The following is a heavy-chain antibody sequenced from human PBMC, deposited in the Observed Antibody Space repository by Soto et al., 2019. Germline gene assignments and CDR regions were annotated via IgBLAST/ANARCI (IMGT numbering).Heavy chain of an antibody. J-gene: IGHJ5*02. CDR2: IIPIFGTA. D-gene: IGHD6-19*01. CDR1: GGTFSSYA. Sequence: QVQLVQSGAEVKKPGSSVKVSCKASGGTFSSYAISWVRQAPGQGLEWMGGIIPIFGTANYAQKFQGRVTITADKSTSTAYMELSSLRSEDTAVYYCARGRIAVAGAPATDNWFDPWGQGTLVTVSS. V-gene: IGHV1-69*06. CDR3: ARGRIAVAGAPATDNWFDP.